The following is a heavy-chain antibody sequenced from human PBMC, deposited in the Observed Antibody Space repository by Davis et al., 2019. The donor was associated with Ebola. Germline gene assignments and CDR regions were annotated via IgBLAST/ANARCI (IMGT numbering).Heavy chain of an antibody. J-gene: IGHJ3*02. CDR1: GYTFTSYA. D-gene: IGHD5-12*01. Sequence: ASVKVSCKASGYTFTSYAMHWVRQAPGQRLEWMGWINAGNGNTNYAQKLQGRVTMTTDTSTSTAYMELSSLRSEDTAVYYCARVRYSGYEPLAFDIWGQGTMVTVSS. CDR3: ARVRYSGYEPLAFDI. CDR2: INAGNGNT. V-gene: IGHV1-3*01.